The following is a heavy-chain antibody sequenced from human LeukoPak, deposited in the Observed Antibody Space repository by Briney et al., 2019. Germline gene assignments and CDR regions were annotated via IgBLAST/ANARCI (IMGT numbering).Heavy chain of an antibody. Sequence: GGSLRLSCAASGFTFSSYAMHWVRQAPGKGLEWVAVISYDGSNKYYADSVKGRFTISRDNSKNTLYLQMNSLRAEDTAVYYCASTPGYYGSGRCLDYWGQGTLVTVSS. CDR1: GFTFSSYA. CDR3: ASTPGYYGSGRCLDY. V-gene: IGHV3-30-3*01. J-gene: IGHJ4*02. D-gene: IGHD3-10*01. CDR2: ISYDGSNK.